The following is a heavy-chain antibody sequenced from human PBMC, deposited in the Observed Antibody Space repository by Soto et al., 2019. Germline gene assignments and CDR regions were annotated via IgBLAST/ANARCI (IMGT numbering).Heavy chain of an antibody. CDR2: ISAYNGNT. CDR1: GYTFTSYG. J-gene: IGHJ3*02. CDR3: ARDRGFTAMAHDAFDI. Sequence: QVQLVQSGAEVKKPGASVKVSCKASGYTFTSYGISWVRQAPGQGLEWMGWISAYNGNTNYAQKLQGRVTMTTDTSTSTAYVELRSLRSDDTAVYYCARDRGFTAMAHDAFDIWGQGTMVTVSS. D-gene: IGHD5-18*01. V-gene: IGHV1-18*01.